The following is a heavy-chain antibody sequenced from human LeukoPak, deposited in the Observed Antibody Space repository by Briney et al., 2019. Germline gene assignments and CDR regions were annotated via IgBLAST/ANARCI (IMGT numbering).Heavy chain of an antibody. CDR2: INHSGST. Sequence: PSETLSLTCAVYGGSFSGYYWSWIRQPPGNGLEWIGEINHSGSTNYNPSLKSRVTISVATSKNQFSLKLSSVTAAHTAVYYCARSYTRWLQLGCWGQGTLVTVSS. D-gene: IGHD5-12*01. J-gene: IGHJ4*02. CDR3: ARSYTRWLQLGC. V-gene: IGHV4-34*01. CDR1: GGSFSGYY.